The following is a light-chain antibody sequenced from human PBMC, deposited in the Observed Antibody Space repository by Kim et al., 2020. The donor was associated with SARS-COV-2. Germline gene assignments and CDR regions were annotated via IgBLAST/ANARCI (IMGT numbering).Light chain of an antibody. CDR2: YDY. J-gene: IGLJ2*01. CDR3: QVWVSGSGHRVV. Sequence: PGETGKIACGGSNIGGKGVKCARLKEGQAPVVVISYDYERTSGIPGRFSGFNSGNTANMAIRRVGAGDEADYDCQVWVSGSGHRVVFGGGTQLTVL. CDR1: NIGGKG. V-gene: IGLV3-21*01.